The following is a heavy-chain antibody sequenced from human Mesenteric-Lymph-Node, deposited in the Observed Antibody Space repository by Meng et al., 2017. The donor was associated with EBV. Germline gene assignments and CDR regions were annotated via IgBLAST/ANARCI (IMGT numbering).Heavy chain of an antibody. Sequence: VYLGAFGGGSVQPGGARRLSCAASGITFNSYRMHWVRQAPGKGLVWVSRINSDGSSTRYADSVKGRFTISRDNAKNTLYLQMNSLRVEDTAVYYCAREGRDWNDAIDIWGRGTVVTVSS. CDR3: AREGRDWNDAIDI. V-gene: IGHV3-74*01. CDR2: INSDGSST. CDR1: GITFNSYR. D-gene: IGHD1-1*01. J-gene: IGHJ3*02.